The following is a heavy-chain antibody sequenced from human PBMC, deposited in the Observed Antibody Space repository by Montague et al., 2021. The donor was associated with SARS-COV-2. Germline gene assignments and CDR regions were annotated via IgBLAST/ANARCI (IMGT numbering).Heavy chain of an antibody. CDR3: SSVRSAVAAAGTYFGS. Sequence: SETLSLTCTVSGGSIDSSYWGWIRQSPGKGLEWVGYISYIGNTIYNPSFKSRGTISVDKSMNQFSLKLNSLTAADTAVYYCSSVRSAVAAAGTYFGSWGQGTPVTVSA. J-gene: IGHJ4*02. V-gene: IGHV4-59*01. CDR1: GGSIDSSY. CDR2: ISYIGNT. D-gene: IGHD6-13*01.